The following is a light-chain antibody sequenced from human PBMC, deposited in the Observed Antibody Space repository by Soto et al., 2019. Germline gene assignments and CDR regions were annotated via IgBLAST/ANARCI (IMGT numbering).Light chain of an antibody. CDR1: QDIKTS. V-gene: IGKV1-NL1*01. CDR2: TAS. Sequence: DIQMTQSPPSLSASIGDRVSITCRASQDIKTSLAWYQKKPGEPPQLLIFTASRSEGGVPSRFRGSGSGTDFTLTITGLQPEDFAADYCQQYDNGPLTFGGGTEVE. J-gene: IGKJ4*01. CDR3: QQYDNGPLT.